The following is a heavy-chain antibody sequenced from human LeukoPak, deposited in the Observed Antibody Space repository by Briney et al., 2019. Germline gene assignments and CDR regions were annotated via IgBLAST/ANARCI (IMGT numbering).Heavy chain of an antibody. CDR1: GFTFSSYW. CDR3: ARARLVEEYYFDY. V-gene: IGHV3-74*01. D-gene: IGHD3-9*01. Sequence: QPGGSLRLSCAASGFTFSSYWMHWVRQAPGKGLVWVSRINSDGSSTSYADSVKGRSTISRDNAKNTLYLQMNSLRAEDTAVYYCARARLVEEYYFDYWGQGTLVTVSS. CDR2: INSDGSST. J-gene: IGHJ4*02.